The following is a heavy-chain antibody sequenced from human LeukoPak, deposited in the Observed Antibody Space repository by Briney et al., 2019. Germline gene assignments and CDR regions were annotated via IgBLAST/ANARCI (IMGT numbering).Heavy chain of an antibody. CDR1: GFTFDDYA. CDR3: AKDSGGGWFDYYYGMDV. CDR2: ISWNSGSI. D-gene: IGHD6-19*01. Sequence: PGGSLRLSCAASGFTFDDYAMHWVRQAPGKGLEWVSGISWNSGSIGYADSVKGRFTLSRDNAKNSLYLQMNSLGAEDTALYYCAKDSGGGWFDYYYGMDVWGQGTTVTVSS. J-gene: IGHJ6*02. V-gene: IGHV3-9*01.